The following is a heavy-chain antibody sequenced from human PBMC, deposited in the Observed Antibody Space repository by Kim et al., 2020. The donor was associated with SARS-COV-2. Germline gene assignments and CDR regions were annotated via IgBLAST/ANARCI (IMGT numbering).Heavy chain of an antibody. Sequence: YTGGRTNCNPSLQSRVTMSVDMSKNQFSRKLSAVTAADTAVYYCASALGHWGQGTLVTVSS. D-gene: IGHD3-16*02. CDR3: ASALGH. V-gene: IGHV4-4*07. J-gene: IGHJ4*02. CDR2: YTGGRT.